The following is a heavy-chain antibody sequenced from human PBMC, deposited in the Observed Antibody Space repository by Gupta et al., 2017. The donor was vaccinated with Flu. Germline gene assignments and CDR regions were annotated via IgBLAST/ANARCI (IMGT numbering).Heavy chain of an antibody. CDR2: INHSGST. D-gene: IGHD2-2*02. Sequence: QPPGKGLEWIGEINHSGSTNYNPSLKSRVTISVDTSKNQFSLKLSSVTAADTAVYYCARGWDCSSTSCYTDCWGQGTLVTVSS. CDR3: ARGWDCSSTSCYTDC. J-gene: IGHJ4*02. V-gene: IGHV4-34*01.